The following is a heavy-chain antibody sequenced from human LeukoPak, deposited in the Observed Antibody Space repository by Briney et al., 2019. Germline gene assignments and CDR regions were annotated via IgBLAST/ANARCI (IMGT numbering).Heavy chain of an antibody. CDR2: INPSGGST. CDR1: GYTFTSYY. J-gene: IGHJ4*02. CDR3: ARASRGYSYGGEQQLQPDY. D-gene: IGHD5-18*01. Sequence: ASVKVSCKASGYTFTSYYMHWVRQAPGQGLEWMGIINPSGGSTSYAQKFQGRVTMTGDMSTSTVYMELSSLRSEDTAVYYCARASRGYSYGGEQQLQPDYWGQGTLVTVSS. V-gene: IGHV1-46*01.